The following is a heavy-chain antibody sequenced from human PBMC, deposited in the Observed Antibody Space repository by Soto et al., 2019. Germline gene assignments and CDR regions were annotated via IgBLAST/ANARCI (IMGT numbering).Heavy chain of an antibody. Sequence: SETLSLTCSVSGDSISTVDYFWAWVRQPPGQALEYIGYIYKSATTYYNPSFESRVAISLDTSKSQFSLNVTSVTAADTAVYFCARGRYCLTGRCFPNWFDSWGQGTLVTVSS. CDR1: GDSISTVDYF. CDR2: IYKSATT. J-gene: IGHJ5*01. D-gene: IGHD2-15*01. CDR3: ARGRYCLTGRCFPNWFDS. V-gene: IGHV4-30-4*01.